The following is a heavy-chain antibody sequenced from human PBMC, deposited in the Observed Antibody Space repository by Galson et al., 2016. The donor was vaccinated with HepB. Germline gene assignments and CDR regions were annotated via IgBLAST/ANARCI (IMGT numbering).Heavy chain of an antibody. J-gene: IGHJ6*02. CDR3: ARYRFFFGSGSYSLRRGYYHGMDV. D-gene: IGHD3-10*01. CDR2: IYTDGET. V-gene: IGHV3-53*05. CDR1: GFTVSTYY. Sequence: SLRLSCAVSGFTVSTYYMSWVRQAPGKGLEWVSVIYTDGETHFADSVKGRFSISRDISRNTLYLQMNRPRVEDTALYYCARYRFFFGSGSYSLRRGYYHGMDVWGQGTTVTVSS.